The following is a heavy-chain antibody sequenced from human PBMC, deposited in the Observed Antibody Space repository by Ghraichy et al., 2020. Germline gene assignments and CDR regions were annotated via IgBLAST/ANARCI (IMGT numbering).Heavy chain of an antibody. V-gene: IGHV4-39*01. CDR1: SGSISRSSYF. CDR3: ARHLHLLQLVYPLYYFHY. D-gene: IGHD1-1*01. CDR2: IFYTGST. Sequence: SETLSLTCTVSSGSISRSSYFWAWIRQPPGRGLEWIGSIFYTGSTYYNPSLKSRVTISVDTSKNQFSLKLSSVTAADTAVYYCARHLHLLQLVYPLYYFHYWGQGTLVTVSS. J-gene: IGHJ4*02.